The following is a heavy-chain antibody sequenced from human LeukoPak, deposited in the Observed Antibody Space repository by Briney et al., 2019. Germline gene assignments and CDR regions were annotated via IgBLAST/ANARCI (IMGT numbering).Heavy chain of an antibody. CDR3: ARVVPPPRYSHDYGGYFQH. V-gene: IGHV7-4-1*02. J-gene: IGHJ1*01. CDR2: INTNTGNP. D-gene: IGHD4-17*01. Sequence: GASVKVSCKASGYTFTSYAMDWVRQAPGQGLEWMGWINTNTGNPTYAQGFTGRFVFSLDTSVSTAYLQISSLKAEDTAVYYCARVVPPPRYSHDYGGYFQHWGQGTLVTVSS. CDR1: GYTFTSYA.